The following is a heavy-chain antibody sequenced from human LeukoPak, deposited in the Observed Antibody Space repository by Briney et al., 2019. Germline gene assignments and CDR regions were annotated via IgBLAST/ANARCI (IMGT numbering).Heavy chain of an antibody. CDR1: GGSISSSNW. CDR3: ARARAGSSGWYYDY. V-gene: IGHV4-4*02. D-gene: IGHD6-19*01. CDR2: IYHSGST. J-gene: IGHJ4*02. Sequence: PSETLSLTCAVSGGSISSSNWWSWVRQPPGKGLEWIGEIYHSGSTNYNPSLKSRVTISVDKSKNQFSLKLSSVTAADTAVYYCARARAGSSGWYYDYWGQGTLVTVSS.